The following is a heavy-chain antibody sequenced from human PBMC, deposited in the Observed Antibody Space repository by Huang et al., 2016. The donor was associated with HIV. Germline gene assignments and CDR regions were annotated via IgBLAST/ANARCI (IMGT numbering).Heavy chain of an antibody. Sequence: QLQLQESGPGLVKPSETLSLTCTVSGGSIRSSSYYWGWIRQPPGKGLGWIGTFFYSGRTYYNPALKSRVTISGDTSKNQCSLKMSSVTAADTAVYYCARQDYYDTSGAFDYWGQGTLVTVSS. CDR1: GGSIRSSSYY. CDR2: FFYSGRT. CDR3: ARQDYYDTSGAFDY. D-gene: IGHD3-22*01. V-gene: IGHV4-39*01. J-gene: IGHJ4*02.